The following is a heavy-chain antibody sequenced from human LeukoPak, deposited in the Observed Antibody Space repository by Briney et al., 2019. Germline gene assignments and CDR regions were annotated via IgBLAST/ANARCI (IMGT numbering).Heavy chain of an antibody. Sequence: SETLSLTCTVSDGSISSSSYYWGCIRQPPGKGLECIGSIYYSGSTYYSPSLKSRVAISVDTSKNQFSLKLSSVTAADTAVYYCANYCSSTSCHTRRAFDIWGQGTMVTVSS. CDR3: ANYCSSTSCHTRRAFDI. D-gene: IGHD2-2*02. CDR1: DGSISSSSYY. J-gene: IGHJ3*02. V-gene: IGHV4-39*01. CDR2: IYYSGST.